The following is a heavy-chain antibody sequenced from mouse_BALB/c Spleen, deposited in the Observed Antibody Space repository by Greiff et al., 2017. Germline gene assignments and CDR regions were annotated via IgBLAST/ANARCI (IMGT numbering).Heavy chain of an antibody. CDR3: TSRDYDYDEFAY. CDR1: GYTFTSYY. J-gene: IGHJ3*01. D-gene: IGHD2-4*01. CDR2: INPSNGGT. V-gene: IGHV1S81*02. Sequence: QVQLQQSGAELVKPGASVKLSCKASGYTFTSYYMYWVKQRPGQGLEWIGEINPSNGGTNFNEKFKSKATLTVDKSSSTAYMQLSSLTSEDSAVYYCTSRDYDYDEFAYWGQGTLVTVSA.